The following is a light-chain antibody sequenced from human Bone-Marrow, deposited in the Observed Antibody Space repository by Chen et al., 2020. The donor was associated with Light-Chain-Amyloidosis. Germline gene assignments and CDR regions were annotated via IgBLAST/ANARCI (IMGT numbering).Light chain of an antibody. CDR3: QSADSSGTYEVI. Sequence: SYELTQPPSVSVSPGQKARITCSGDDLPTKYAYWYQQKPGQPPVLVIHRDTERPSGISERFSGSSSGTTATLTISGVQAEDEADYHCQSADSSGTYEVIFGGGTKLTVL. V-gene: IGLV3-25*03. CDR2: RDT. J-gene: IGLJ2*01. CDR1: DLPTKY.